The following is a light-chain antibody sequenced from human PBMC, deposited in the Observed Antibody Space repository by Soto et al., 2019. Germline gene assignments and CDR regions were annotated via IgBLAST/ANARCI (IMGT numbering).Light chain of an antibody. CDR3: QQRTNWPLT. CDR1: QSVSSY. V-gene: IGKV3-11*01. J-gene: IGKJ4*01. CDR2: DTS. Sequence: EIVLTQSPATLSLSPGERATLSCRASQSVSSYLAWYQRKPGQAPRLLIYDTSNRATGIPARFSGSGSGTDFTLTISGLEPEDFAVYYCQQRTNWPLTFGGGTKVEI.